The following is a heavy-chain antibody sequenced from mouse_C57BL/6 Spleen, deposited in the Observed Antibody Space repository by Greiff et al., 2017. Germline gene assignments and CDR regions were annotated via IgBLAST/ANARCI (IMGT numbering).Heavy chain of an antibody. CDR3: ARLGNYAMDY. Sequence: EVQRVESGGGLVKPGGSLKLSCAASGFTFSDYGMHWVRQAPEKGLEWVAYISSGSSTIYYADTVKGRFTISRDNAKNTLCLQMTSLRSEDTAMYYCARLGNYAMDYWGQGTSVTVSS. CDR1: GFTFSDYG. CDR2: ISSGSSTI. D-gene: IGHD4-1*01. V-gene: IGHV5-17*01. J-gene: IGHJ4*01.